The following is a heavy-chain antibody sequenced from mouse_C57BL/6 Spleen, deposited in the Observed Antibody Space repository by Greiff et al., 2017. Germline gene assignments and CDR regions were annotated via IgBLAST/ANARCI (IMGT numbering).Heavy chain of an antibody. CDR1: GYTFTEYT. CDR3: ARHEEGDSDYGNPCAY. CDR2: FYPGSGSI. D-gene: IGHD2-1*01. Sequence: QVQLQQSGAELVKPGASVKLSCKASGYTFTEYTIHWVKQRSGQGLEWIGWFYPGSGSIKYNEKFKDKATLTADKSSSTVYMELSRLTSEDSAVXFCARHEEGDSDYGNPCAYWGQGTLVTVSA. J-gene: IGHJ3*01. V-gene: IGHV1-62-2*01.